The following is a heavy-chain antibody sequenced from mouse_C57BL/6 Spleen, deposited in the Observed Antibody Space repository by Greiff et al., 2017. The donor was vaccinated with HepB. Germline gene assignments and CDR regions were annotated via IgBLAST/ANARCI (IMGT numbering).Heavy chain of an antibody. V-gene: IGHV5-17*01. J-gene: IGHJ4*01. CDR2: ISSGSSTI. CDR3: ARGESATTTVVVLYAMDY. D-gene: IGHD1-1*01. Sequence: EVKLVESGGGLVKPGGSLKLSCAASGFTFSDYGMHWVRQAPEKGLEWVAYISSGSSTIYYADTVKGRFTISRDNAKNTLFLQMTSLRSEETAMYYCARGESATTTVVVLYAMDYWGQGTSVTVSS. CDR1: GFTFSDYG.